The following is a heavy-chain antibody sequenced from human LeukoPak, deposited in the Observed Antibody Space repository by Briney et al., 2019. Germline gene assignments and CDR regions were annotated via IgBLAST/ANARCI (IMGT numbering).Heavy chain of an antibody. J-gene: IGHJ6*02. CDR3: ARVPNYYDSSGYYTPFPYYYYYYGMDV. CDR2: IYYSGST. CDR1: GGSISSSSYY. D-gene: IGHD3-22*01. V-gene: IGHV4-39*01. Sequence: PSETLSLTCTVSGGSISSSSYYWGWIRQPPGKGLEWIGSIYYSGSTYYNPSLKSRVTISVDTSKNQFSLKLSSVTAADMAVYYCARVPNYYDSSGYYTPFPYYYYYYGMDVWGQGTTVTVSS.